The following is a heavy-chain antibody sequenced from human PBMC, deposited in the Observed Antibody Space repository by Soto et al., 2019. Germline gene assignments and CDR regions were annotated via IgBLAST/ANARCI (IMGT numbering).Heavy chain of an antibody. CDR1: GFTFSSYE. CDR3: ASASNYYGMDV. CDR2: ISSSGSTI. Sequence: PGGSLRLSCAASGFTFSSYEMNWVRQAPGKGLEWVSYISSSGSTIYYADSVKGRFTISRDNAKNSLYLQMNSLRAEDTAVYYCASASNYYGMDVWGQGTTVTVSS. V-gene: IGHV3-48*03. J-gene: IGHJ6*02.